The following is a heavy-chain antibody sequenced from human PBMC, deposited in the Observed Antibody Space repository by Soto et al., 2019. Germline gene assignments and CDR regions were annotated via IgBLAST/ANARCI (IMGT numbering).Heavy chain of an antibody. V-gene: IGHV5-51*01. J-gene: IGHJ6*04. CDR2: I. Sequence: PGESLKISCKGSGYSFTSYWIGWVRQMPGKGLESMGIIYSPSFQGQVTISADKSISTAYLQWSSLKASDTAMYYCARTAAAGKYYYGMDVWGKATTVTVSS. CDR3: ARTAAAGKYYYGMDV. D-gene: IGHD6-13*01. CDR1: GYSFTSYW.